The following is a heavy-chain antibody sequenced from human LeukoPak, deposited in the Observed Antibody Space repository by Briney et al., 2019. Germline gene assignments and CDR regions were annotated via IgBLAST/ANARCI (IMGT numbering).Heavy chain of an antibody. Sequence: ASVKVSCKASGYTFTSYYMHWVRQAPGQGLEWMGWINTNTGNPTYAQGFTGRFVFSLDTSVSTAYLQISSLKAEDTAVYYCARVVTMVRGASYYFDYWGQGTLVTVSS. CDR1: GYTFTSYY. D-gene: IGHD3-10*01. J-gene: IGHJ4*02. CDR2: INTNTGNP. CDR3: ARVVTMVRGASYYFDY. V-gene: IGHV7-4-1*02.